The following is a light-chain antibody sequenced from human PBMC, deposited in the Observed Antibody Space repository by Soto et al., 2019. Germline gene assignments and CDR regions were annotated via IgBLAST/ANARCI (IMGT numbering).Light chain of an antibody. CDR3: QQSGDTPPWT. J-gene: IGKJ1*01. Sequence: DIRMTQSPSTLSASVGDRVTITCRASQNIDISLAWFQQRPGQAPKVLIYAASGLASGVPSTFSGSGSGTEFTLTISSLQPEDFATYYCQQSGDTPPWTFGQGTKVDIK. CDR2: AAS. CDR1: QNIDIS. V-gene: IGKV1-5*01.